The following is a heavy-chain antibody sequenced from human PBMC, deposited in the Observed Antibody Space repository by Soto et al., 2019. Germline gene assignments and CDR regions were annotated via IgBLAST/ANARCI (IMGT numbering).Heavy chain of an antibody. CDR2: IHGSGETT. V-gene: IGHV3-23*01. CDR3: ARRSSGSYYAAFDV. CDR1: GFTFSTYS. D-gene: IGHD1-26*01. J-gene: IGHJ3*01. Sequence: EEQLLESGGGLVQPGGSLRLSCAASGFTFSTYSMTWVRQAPGKGLEWVSSIHGSGETTYYAESVKGRFIISRDNSKNTLFLQMDSLGVDDTAVYFCARRSSGSYYAAFDVWGQGTMVTVSS.